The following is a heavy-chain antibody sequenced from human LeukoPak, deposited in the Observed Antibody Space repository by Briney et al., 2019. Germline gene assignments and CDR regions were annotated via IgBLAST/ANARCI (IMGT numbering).Heavy chain of an antibody. CDR1: GYTLTELS. J-gene: IGHJ4*02. CDR2: INPNSGGT. V-gene: IGHV1-2*02. CDR3: ARTGLRWFPATFDY. Sequence: ASVKVSCKVSGYTLTELSMHWVRQAPGQGLEWMGWINPNSGGTNYAQKFQGRVTMTRDTSISTAYMELSRLRSADTAVYYCARTGLRWFPATFDYWGEGNLVTVSS. D-gene: IGHD4-23*01.